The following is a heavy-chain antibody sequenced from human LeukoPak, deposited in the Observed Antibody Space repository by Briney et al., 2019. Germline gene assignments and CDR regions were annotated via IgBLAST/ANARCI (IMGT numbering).Heavy chain of an antibody. D-gene: IGHD2-2*02. J-gene: IGHJ5*01. CDR3: PRSSHYTIPFDS. V-gene: IGHV3-74*01. Sequence: PGGSLRLSCAASGFRFSVYWMHWVRQAPGKGLVWVSRINSDGSVTSFADSVKGRFTISRDNAKNTVYLQMNSLTVEDTAVYFCPRSSHYTIPFDSWGQGMLVTVSS. CDR1: GFRFSVYW. CDR2: INSDGSVT.